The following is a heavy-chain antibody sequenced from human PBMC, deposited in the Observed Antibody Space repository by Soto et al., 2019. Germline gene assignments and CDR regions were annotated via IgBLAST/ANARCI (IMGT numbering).Heavy chain of an antibody. CDR1: GFSLSTDRVA. CDR3: ARLGLLPNFDY. J-gene: IGHJ4*02. V-gene: IGHV2-5*02. D-gene: IGHD3-16*01. CDR2: VYWDDDK. Sequence: QITLKESGPTLVKPTQTLTLTCTFSGFSLSTDRVAVGWIRQPPGKALEWLTLVYWDDDKRYSPSLKSRLTITKDTSKNQVVLTMTNMDPVDTATYYCARLGLLPNFDYWGQGTLVTVSS.